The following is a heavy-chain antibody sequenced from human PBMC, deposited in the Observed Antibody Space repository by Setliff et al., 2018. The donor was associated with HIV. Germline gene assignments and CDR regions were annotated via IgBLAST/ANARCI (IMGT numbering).Heavy chain of an antibody. V-gene: IGHV4-4*08. CDR1: GASISSYY. Sequence: PSETLSLTCSVSGASISSYYWSWIRQPPGKGLEWIGYISPTGNTNYNPSLKSRVTISVDTSKNQFSLKLSSVTAADTAVYYCARRPPINYSSSWYVENWGQGTLVTVSS. CDR3: ARRPPINYSSSWYVEN. D-gene: IGHD6-13*01. J-gene: IGHJ4*02. CDR2: ISPTGNT.